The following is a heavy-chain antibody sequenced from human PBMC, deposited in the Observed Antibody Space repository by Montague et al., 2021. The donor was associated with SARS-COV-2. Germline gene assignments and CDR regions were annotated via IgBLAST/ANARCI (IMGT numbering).Heavy chain of an antibody. V-gene: IGHV4-4*02. CDR2: IFHSGTI. Sequence: SETLSLTCRVSGDSISTSTWWTWVRQTPGKGLEWIGEIFHSGTINYNPSLKSRVSISVDKSNNQFSLRLSSLIAADTAVYYCATLSRRTAAGTRDYFGLDVWGQGTRGVVSS. D-gene: IGHD6-13*01. CDR1: GDSISTSTW. CDR3: ATLSRRTAAGTRDYFGLDV. J-gene: IGHJ6*02.